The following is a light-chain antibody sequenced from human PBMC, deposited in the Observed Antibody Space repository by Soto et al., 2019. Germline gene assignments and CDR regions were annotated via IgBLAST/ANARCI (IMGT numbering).Light chain of an antibody. CDR2: GAS. CDR3: QQSDGSLRT. CDR1: QSLTSSY. J-gene: IGKJ1*01. Sequence: EIVLTKSPGTLSLSPGERATLSCRSSQSLTSSYLAWYQQKPGQAPRLLIYGASSRATGIPDRFTGSGSGTDFTLTISILEPEDLAVYYCQQSDGSLRTCGQGTKVDIK. V-gene: IGKV3-20*01.